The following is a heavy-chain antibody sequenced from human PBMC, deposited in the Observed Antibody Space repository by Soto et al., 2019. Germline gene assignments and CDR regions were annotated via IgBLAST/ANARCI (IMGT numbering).Heavy chain of an antibody. CDR3: ARRPHGFDI. Sequence: GGSLRLSFAASGFTFSTYWMHWVRQAPGKGLVWVSLINPDGSSSSYADSVRGRFTISRDNAKNMLYLQMNSLRAEDTAVYYCARRPHGFDIWGQGTMVTVSS. CDR1: GFTFSTYW. J-gene: IGHJ3*02. CDR2: INPDGSSS. V-gene: IGHV3-74*01.